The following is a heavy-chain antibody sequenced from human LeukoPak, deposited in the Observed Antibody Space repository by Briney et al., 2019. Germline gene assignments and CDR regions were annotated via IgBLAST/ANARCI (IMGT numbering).Heavy chain of an antibody. CDR3: ARGLSPSDFDY. J-gene: IGHJ4*02. D-gene: IGHD3-10*01. CDR2: INHSGST. V-gene: IGHV4-34*01. CDR1: GGSFSGYY. Sequence: AETLSLTCAVYGGSFSGYYWSWIRQPPGKGLEWIGEINHSGSTNYNPSLKSRVTISVDTSKNQFSLKLSSVTAADTAVYYCARGLSPSDFDYWGQGTLVTVSS.